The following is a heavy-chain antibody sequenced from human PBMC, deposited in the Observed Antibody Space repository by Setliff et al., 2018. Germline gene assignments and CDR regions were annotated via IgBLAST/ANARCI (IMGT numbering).Heavy chain of an antibody. CDR1: GFSLSTSGVG. J-gene: IGHJ4*02. D-gene: IGHD3-3*01. CDR3: ARCITIFGVVIPNAFDY. CDR2: IYWDDDK. Sequence: SGPTLVNPTQTLTLTCTFSGFSLSTSGVGVGWIRQPPGKALESLALIYWDDDKRYSPSLKSRLTITKDTSKNQVVLTMTNMDPVDTATYYCARCITIFGVVIPNAFDYWGQGTLVTVSS. V-gene: IGHV2-5*02.